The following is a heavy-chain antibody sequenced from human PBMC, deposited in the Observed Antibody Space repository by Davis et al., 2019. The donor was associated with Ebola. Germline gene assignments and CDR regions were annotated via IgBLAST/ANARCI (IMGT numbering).Heavy chain of an antibody. CDR1: GFTFSGSA. J-gene: IGHJ6*02. D-gene: IGHD3-10*01. CDR3: TRHSPMVSGYYYYGMDV. Sequence: GESLKISCAASGFTFSGSAMHWVRQASGKGLEWVGRIRSKANSYATAYAASVKGRFTISRDDSKNTAYLQMNSLKTEDTAVYYCTRHSPMVSGYYYYGMDVWGQGTTVTVSS. V-gene: IGHV3-73*01. CDR2: IRSKANSYAT.